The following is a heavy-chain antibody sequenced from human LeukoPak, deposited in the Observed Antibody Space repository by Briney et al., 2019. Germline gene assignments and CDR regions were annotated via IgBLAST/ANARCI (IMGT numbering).Heavy chain of an antibody. Sequence: SGPTQVLLKRIRMLIYSLPDSPLTTSAVGVGWIRQPPGKALEWLALIYWDDNKRYSPSLKSRLTITKDTSKNHVVLTMTNMDPVDTDSYASAHIGGDWDHLDYWGQGTLVTVSS. J-gene: IGHJ4*02. CDR1: DSPLTTSAVG. V-gene: IGHV2-5*02. CDR2: IYWDDNK. D-gene: IGHD2-21*01. CDR3: AHIGGDWDHLDY.